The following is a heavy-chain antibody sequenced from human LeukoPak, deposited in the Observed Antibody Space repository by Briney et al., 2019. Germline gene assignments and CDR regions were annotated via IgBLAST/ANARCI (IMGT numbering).Heavy chain of an antibody. V-gene: IGHV3-30*18. CDR2: ISYDGSNE. CDR1: GFTFSNYA. D-gene: IGHD2-21*01. CDR3: AKEFNRGLPDY. Sequence: GGSLRLSCAASGFTFSNYAMNWVRQAPGKGLEWVAVISYDGSNEHYADSVKGRFTISRDNSKNTLYLQMSSLRAEDTAVYYCAKEFNRGLPDYWGQGTLVTVPS. J-gene: IGHJ4*02.